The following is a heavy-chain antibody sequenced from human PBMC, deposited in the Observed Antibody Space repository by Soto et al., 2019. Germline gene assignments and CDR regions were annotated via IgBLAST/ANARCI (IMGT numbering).Heavy chain of an antibody. CDR1: GFTFSSHR. D-gene: IGHD2-15*01. CDR2: INSDGSTT. V-gene: IGHV3-74*01. Sequence: EVQLVESGGGLVQPGGSLRLSCAASGFTFSSHRMHWVRQAPGKGLVWVSPINSDGSTTNYADSVKGRFTISRDNAKNTLYMLTNSLRAEDRAMYYCARECCRGSSCYYYFDYWGQGTLVTDSS. J-gene: IGHJ4*02. CDR3: ARECCRGSSCYYYFDY.